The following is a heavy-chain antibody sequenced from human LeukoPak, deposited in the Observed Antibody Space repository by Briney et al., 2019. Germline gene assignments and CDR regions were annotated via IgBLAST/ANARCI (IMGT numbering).Heavy chain of an antibody. CDR2: ISGTGAIT. V-gene: IGHV3-23*01. Sequence: GGSLRLSCAASGFTFSNYVMNWVRQAPGKGLEWVSVISGTGAITYYADSVKGRFTISRDNSKNTLYLQMNSLRAEDTAPYYCAKETYNSGWFPDYWGQGTLVTVSS. CDR1: GFTFSNYV. D-gene: IGHD6-19*01. CDR3: AKETYNSGWFPDY. J-gene: IGHJ4*02.